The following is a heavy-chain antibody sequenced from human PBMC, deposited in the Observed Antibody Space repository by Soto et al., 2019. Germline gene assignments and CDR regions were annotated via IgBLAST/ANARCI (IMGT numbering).Heavy chain of an antibody. J-gene: IGHJ4*02. CDR2: TYYRSKWYN. CDR1: VDSVSNNSAA. V-gene: IGHV6-1*01. CDR3: ACFIEGPRLIFDY. Sequence: SQTLSLTCAMSVDSVSNNSAAWNWIRQSPSRGLEWLGRTYYRSKWYNDYAVSVKSRITINPDTSKNQFSLQLNSVTPEDTAVYYCACFIEGPRLIFDYWGQGTLVTVSS. D-gene: IGHD2-15*01.